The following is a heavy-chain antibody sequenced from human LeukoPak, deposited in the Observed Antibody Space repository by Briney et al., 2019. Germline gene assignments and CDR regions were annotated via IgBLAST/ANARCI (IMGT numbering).Heavy chain of an antibody. CDR3: AGGYYDSSGYLSDY. Sequence: PGGSLRLSCAASGFTFSSYSMNWVRQTPGKGLEWVSSISSSSSYIYYADSVKGRFTISRDNAKNSLYLQMNSLRAEDTAVYYCAGGYYDSSGYLSDYWGQGTLVTVSS. D-gene: IGHD3-22*01. CDR2: ISSSSSYI. CDR1: GFTFSSYS. V-gene: IGHV3-21*04. J-gene: IGHJ4*02.